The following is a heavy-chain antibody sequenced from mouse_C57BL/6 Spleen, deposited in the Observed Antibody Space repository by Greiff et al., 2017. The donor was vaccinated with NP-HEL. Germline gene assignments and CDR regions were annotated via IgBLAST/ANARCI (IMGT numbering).Heavy chain of an antibody. Sequence: QVQLKESGPELVKPGASVKISCKASGYTFTDYYINWVKQRPGQGLEWIGWIFPGSGSTYYNEKFKGKATLTVDKSSSTAYMLLSSLTSEDSAVYFCARPYGNPDSYWYFDVWGTGTTVTVSS. CDR1: GYTFTDYY. D-gene: IGHD2-1*01. V-gene: IGHV1-75*01. J-gene: IGHJ1*03. CDR3: ARPYGNPDSYWYFDV. CDR2: IFPGSGST.